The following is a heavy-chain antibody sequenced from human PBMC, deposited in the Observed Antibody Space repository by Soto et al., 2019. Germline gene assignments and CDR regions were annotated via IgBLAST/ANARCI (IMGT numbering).Heavy chain of an antibody. Sequence: GGSLRLSCAASGFTFTHACMNWVRQAPDKGLEWVANIWYDGSNKYYADSVQGRFSISRDISENVLYLQMNGLRVEDTAVYYCAKDLSSWTPASWGQGTLVTVS. J-gene: IGHJ5*02. CDR1: GFTFTHAC. CDR2: IWYDGSNK. V-gene: IGHV3-33*06. CDR3: AKDLSSWTPAS. D-gene: IGHD2-15*01.